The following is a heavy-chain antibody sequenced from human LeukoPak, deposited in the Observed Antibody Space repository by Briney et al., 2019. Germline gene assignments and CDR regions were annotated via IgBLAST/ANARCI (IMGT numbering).Heavy chain of an antibody. D-gene: IGHD6-19*01. Sequence: SETLSLTCAVSGGSINTHYWGWIRQPPGKGLEWIGNIYYTGKSTYNPSLKSRVTISLDTSKNHLSLKLTSVLAADTAIYYCVRRDPGWNYFDYWGQGILVTVSS. CDR3: VRRDPGWNYFDY. V-gene: IGHV4-59*08. CDR2: IYYTGKS. J-gene: IGHJ4*02. CDR1: GGSINTHY.